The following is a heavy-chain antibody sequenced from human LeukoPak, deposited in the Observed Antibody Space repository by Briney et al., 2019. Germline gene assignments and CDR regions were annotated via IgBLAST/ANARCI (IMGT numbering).Heavy chain of an antibody. CDR2: IHYSGST. J-gene: IGHJ2*01. CDR1: GGSISSYY. V-gene: IGHV4-59*01. Sequence: PSETLSLTCTVSGGSISSYYWSWIRQPRGKGLEWIGYIHYSGSTNYNPSLRSRVTISVDTSKNQFSLKLSSVTAADTAVYYCARDLRYSSGWYDWYFDLWGRGTLVTVSS. D-gene: IGHD6-19*01. CDR3: ARDLRYSSGWYDWYFDL.